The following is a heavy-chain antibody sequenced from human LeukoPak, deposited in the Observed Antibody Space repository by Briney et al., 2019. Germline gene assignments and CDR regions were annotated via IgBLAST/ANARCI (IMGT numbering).Heavy chain of an antibody. CDR3: ARPDYFASHD. Sequence: GESLKISCKCSGYNFPKSWIGWVRQMPGKGLEWMAIIYPDVSRTKYSPSFQGQVTISADRSINTAYLQWSSLRASDTAIYYCARPDYFASHDWGQGTLVTVSS. V-gene: IGHV5-51*01. CDR1: GYNFPKSW. D-gene: IGHD3-10*01. CDR2: IYPDVSRT. J-gene: IGHJ4*02.